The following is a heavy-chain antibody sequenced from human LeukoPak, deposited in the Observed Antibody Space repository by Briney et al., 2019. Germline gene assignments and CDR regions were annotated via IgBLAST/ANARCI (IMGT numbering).Heavy chain of an antibody. J-gene: IGHJ6*02. D-gene: IGHD3-22*01. CDR2: INPNIGGT. CDR1: GYTFTGYY. CDR3: ARNYDSSGYYYYGLDV. Sequence: ASVKVSCKTSGYTFTGYYMHWVRQAPGQGLEWMGWINPNIGGTNYAQKFQGRVTMTRDTSISTAYMELSRLRSDDTAVYYCARNYDSSGYYYYGLDVWGHGTTVTVSS. V-gene: IGHV1-2*02.